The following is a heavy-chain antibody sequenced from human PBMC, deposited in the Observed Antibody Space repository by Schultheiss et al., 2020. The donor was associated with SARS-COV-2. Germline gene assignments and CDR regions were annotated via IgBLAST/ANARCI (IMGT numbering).Heavy chain of an antibody. CDR2: ISSSSSYI. J-gene: IGHJ4*02. Sequence: GGSLRLSCAASDFTFSSYTMHWVRQAPGKGLEWVSYISSSSSYIYYADSVKGRFTISRDNAKNSLYLQMNSLRAEDTAVYYCARDQIGGYGLVGTAFGYWGQGTLVTVSS. CDR1: DFTFSSYT. V-gene: IGHV3-21*05. CDR3: ARDQIGGYGLVGTAFGY. D-gene: IGHD1-26*01.